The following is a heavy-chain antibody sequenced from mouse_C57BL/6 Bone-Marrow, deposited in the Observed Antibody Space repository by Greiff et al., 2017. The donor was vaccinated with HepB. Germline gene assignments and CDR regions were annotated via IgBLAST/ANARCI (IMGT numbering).Heavy chain of an antibody. CDR3: ARLGGYYPY. D-gene: IGHD2-3*01. J-gene: IGHJ2*01. V-gene: IGHV1-20*01. CDR1: GYSFTGYF. Sequence: DVKLVESGPELVKPGDSVKISCKASGYSFTGYFMNWVMQSHGKSLEWIGRINPYNGDTFYNQKFKGKATLTVDKSSSTAHMELRSLTSEDSAVYYCARLGGYYPYWGQGTTLTVSS. CDR2: INPYNGDT.